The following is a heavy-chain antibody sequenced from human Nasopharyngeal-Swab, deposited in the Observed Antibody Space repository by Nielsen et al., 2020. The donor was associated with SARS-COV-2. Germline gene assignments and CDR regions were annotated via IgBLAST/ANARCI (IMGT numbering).Heavy chain of an antibody. J-gene: IGHJ4*02. CDR2: ISWNSGSI. Sequence: SLTISCAASGFTFDDYAMHWVRQAPGKGLEWVSGISWNSGSIGYADSVKGRFTISRDNAKNSLYLQMNSPRAEDTALYYCAGVLSATYWGQGTLVTVSS. V-gene: IGHV3-9*01. D-gene: IGHD2-8*01. CDR1: GFTFDDYA. CDR3: AGVLSATY.